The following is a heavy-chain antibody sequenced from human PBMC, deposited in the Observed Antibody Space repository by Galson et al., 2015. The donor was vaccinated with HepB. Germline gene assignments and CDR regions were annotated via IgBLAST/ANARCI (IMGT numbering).Heavy chain of an antibody. D-gene: IGHD3-22*01. V-gene: IGHV3-11*06. CDR3: ARDPLPDSSGYGAFDI. CDR1: GFTFSDYY. CDR2: TSSSSYT. Sequence: SLRLSCAASGFTFSDYYMSWIRQAPGKGLEWVSYTSSSSYTNYADSVKGRFTISRDNAKNSLYLQMNSLRAEDTAVYYCARDPLPDSSGYGAFDIWGQGTMVTVSS. J-gene: IGHJ3*02.